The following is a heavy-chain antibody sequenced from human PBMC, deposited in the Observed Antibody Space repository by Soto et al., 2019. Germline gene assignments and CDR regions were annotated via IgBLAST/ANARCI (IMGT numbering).Heavy chain of an antibody. CDR2: ISAHNGNT. D-gene: IGHD1-1*01. Sequence: QVHLVQSGAEVKKPGASVKVSCKGSGYDFTTYGITWVRQAPGQGLEWMAWISAHNGNTDYAQKLQCRVTVTRDTSTSTAYRELRSLRSDDTAVYYCARGRYGDYWGQGALVTVSS. CDR1: GYDFTTYG. V-gene: IGHV1-18*01. CDR3: ARGRYGDY. J-gene: IGHJ4*02.